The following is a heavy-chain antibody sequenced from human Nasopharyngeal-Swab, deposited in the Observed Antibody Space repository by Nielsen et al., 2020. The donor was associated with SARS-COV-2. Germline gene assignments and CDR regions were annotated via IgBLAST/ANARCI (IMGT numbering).Heavy chain of an antibody. J-gene: IGHJ4*02. D-gene: IGHD6-19*01. CDR3: TTGGPGIAVAGTDY. CDR2: IKSKTDGGTT. V-gene: IGHV3-15*01. Sequence: VRQMPGKGLEWVGRIKSKTDGGTTDYAAPVKGRFTISRDDSKNTLYLQMNSLKTEDTAVYYCTTGGPGIAVAGTDYWGQGTLVTVSS.